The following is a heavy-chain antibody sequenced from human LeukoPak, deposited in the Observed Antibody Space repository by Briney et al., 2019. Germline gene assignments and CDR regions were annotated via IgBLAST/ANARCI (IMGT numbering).Heavy chain of an antibody. CDR1: GYTFTGYY. Sequence: GASVKVSCKASGYTFTGYYMHWVRQAPGQGLEWMGIINPSDGYTRYAQKFQDRVTMTRDTSTSTVYMELSSLRSEDTAVYYCAKDTGYYGSGSNWGQGTLVTVSS. V-gene: IGHV1-46*01. CDR2: INPSDGYT. CDR3: AKDTGYYGSGSN. D-gene: IGHD3-10*01. J-gene: IGHJ4*02.